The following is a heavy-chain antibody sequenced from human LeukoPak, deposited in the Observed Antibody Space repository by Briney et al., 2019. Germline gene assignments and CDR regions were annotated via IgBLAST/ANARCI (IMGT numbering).Heavy chain of an antibody. V-gene: IGHV1-18*01. D-gene: IGHD6-6*01. CDR3: ARDRRPYSSSSPPLWFDP. CDR1: GYTFTSYG. J-gene: IGHJ5*02. Sequence: ASVKDSCKTSGYTFTSYGISWVREAPGQGLEWMGWISAYNGNTNYAQKVQGRVTMTTDTSTSTAYMELRSLRSDDTAVYYCARDRRPYSSSSPPLWFDPWGQGTLVTVSS. CDR2: ISAYNGNT.